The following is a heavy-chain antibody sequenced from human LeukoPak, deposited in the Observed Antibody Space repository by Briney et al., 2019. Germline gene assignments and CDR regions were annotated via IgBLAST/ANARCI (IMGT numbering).Heavy chain of an antibody. CDR1: GFTFISYG. CDR3: AKESPAAMGY. J-gene: IGHJ4*02. D-gene: IGHD2-2*01. V-gene: IGHV3-30*18. Sequence: GGPLRLPVPASGFTFISYGSHGVRQAPAKGLEWVAVISYDGSNKYYADSVKGRFTISRDNSKNTLYLQMNSLRAEDTAVYYCAKESPAAMGYWGQGTLVTVSS. CDR2: ISYDGSNK.